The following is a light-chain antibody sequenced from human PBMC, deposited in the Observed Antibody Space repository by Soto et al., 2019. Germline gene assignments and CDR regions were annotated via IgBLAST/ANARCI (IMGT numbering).Light chain of an antibody. V-gene: IGKV3-15*01. Sequence: TQSPATLSVSPGDMATLSCRASQSVSRNLAWYQQKPGQAPRLLIYGASTRATGVTARFSGVGSATEFTLSSSSLQSEDVAVYDCQQYGDWPPETFGQGTKLEI. CDR1: QSVSRN. CDR2: GAS. J-gene: IGKJ2*01. CDR3: QQYGDWPPET.